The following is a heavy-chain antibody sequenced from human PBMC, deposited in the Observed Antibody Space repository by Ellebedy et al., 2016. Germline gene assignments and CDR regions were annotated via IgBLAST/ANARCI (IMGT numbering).Heavy chain of an antibody. CDR1: GGSFSGYY. CDR2: INHDGST. D-gene: IGHD3-10*01. CDR3: ARGTRGRAVRFCYMDV. J-gene: IGHJ6*03. Sequence: SETLSLTXAVYGGSFSGYYWSWIRQSPGKGLEWIGEINHDGSTNYNSSLSSRVSILVDTSKNQFSLNLNSVTAADTAVYYCARGTRGRAVRFCYMDVWGKGTTVTVSS. V-gene: IGHV4-34*01.